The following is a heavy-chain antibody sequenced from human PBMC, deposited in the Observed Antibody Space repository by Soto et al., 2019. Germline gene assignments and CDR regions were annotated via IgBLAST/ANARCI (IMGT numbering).Heavy chain of an antibody. CDR1: GYTFSSYS. V-gene: IGHV3-23*01. CDR3: ARWFTYGNFDYFDY. D-gene: IGHD3-10*01. CDR2: ISGSGGST. J-gene: IGHJ4*02. Sequence: PGGSLRISCAASGYTFSSYSMSWVRQAPGKGLEWVSAISGSGGSTYYADSVKGRFTISRDNAKNTLYLQVSGLRAEDTAVYYCARWFTYGNFDYFDYWGQGTQVTVSS.